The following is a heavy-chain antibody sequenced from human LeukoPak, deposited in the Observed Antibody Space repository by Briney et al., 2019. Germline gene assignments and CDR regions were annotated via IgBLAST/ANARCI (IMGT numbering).Heavy chain of an antibody. J-gene: IGHJ6*03. D-gene: IGHD3-10*01. Sequence: PGGSLRLSXAASGFTVSSSYMSSVRQAPGKGLEWVSVIYSSGSTYYADSVKGRFTISRDNSKNTLYLQMNSLRAEDTAVYYCARGEYYYYYYLDVWGKGTTVTVSS. CDR1: GFTVSSSY. V-gene: IGHV3-66*02. CDR3: ARGEYYYYYYLDV. CDR2: IYSSGST.